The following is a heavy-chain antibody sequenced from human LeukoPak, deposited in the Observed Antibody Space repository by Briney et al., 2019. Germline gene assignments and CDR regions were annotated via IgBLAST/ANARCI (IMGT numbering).Heavy chain of an antibody. CDR2: IYTSGST. CDR3: AREKVVVAAITHYYYMDV. D-gene: IGHD2-15*01. J-gene: IGHJ6*03. CDR1: GDSISNYY. V-gene: IGHV4-4*07. Sequence: PSETLSLTCTVSGDSISNYYWSWIRQPAGKGLEWIGRIYTSGSTNYNPSLKSRVTISVDTSKNQFSLKLSSVTAADTAVYYCAREKVVVAAITHYYYMDVWGKGTTVTVSS.